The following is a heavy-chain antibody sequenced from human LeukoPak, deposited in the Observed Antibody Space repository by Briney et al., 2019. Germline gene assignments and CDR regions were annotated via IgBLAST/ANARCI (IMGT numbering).Heavy chain of an antibody. CDR1: GYTFTSYD. Sequence: GASVKVSCKASGYTFTSYDINWVRQATGQGLEWMGWMNPNSGNTGYAQKFQGRVTMTRNTSISTAYMELSSLISDDTAVYYCARGTWELLCQDWGQGTLVTVSS. CDR3: ARGTWELLCQD. CDR2: MNPNSGNT. D-gene: IGHD1-7*01. J-gene: IGHJ4*02. V-gene: IGHV1-8*01.